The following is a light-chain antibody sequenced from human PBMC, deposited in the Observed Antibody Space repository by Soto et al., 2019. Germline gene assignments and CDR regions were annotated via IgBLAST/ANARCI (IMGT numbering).Light chain of an antibody. CDR3: WSYAGSSTVV. Sequence: QSALTQPASVSGSPGQSITISCTGTSNDVGGYNLVSWYQQHPGKAPKPMIYEGSKRPSGVSNRFSGSKSGNTASLTISGLQAEDEADYYCWSYAGSSTVVFGGGTKLTVL. V-gene: IGLV2-23*01. J-gene: IGLJ2*01. CDR1: SNDVGGYNL. CDR2: EGS.